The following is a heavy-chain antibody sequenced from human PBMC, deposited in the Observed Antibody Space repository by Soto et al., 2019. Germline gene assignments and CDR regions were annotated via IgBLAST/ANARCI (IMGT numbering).Heavy chain of an antibody. J-gene: IGHJ5*02. V-gene: IGHV4-30-4*01. Sequence: PSETLSLTCTVSGGSISSGDYYWSWIRQPPGKGLEWIGYIYYSGSTYYNPSLKSRVTISVDTSKNLFSLKLSSVTAADTAVYSCARAVVELPYNWFDPWGQGSLVTVSS. CDR2: IYYSGST. CDR3: ARAVVELPYNWFDP. D-gene: IGHD1-7*01. CDR1: GGSISSGDYY.